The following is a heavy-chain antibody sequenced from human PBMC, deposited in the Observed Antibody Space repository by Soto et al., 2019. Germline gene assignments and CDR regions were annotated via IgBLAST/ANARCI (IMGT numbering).Heavy chain of an antibody. V-gene: IGHV1-69*01. D-gene: IGHD1-7*01. CDR2: IIPIFGTA. Sequence: QVQLVQSGAEVKKPGSSVKVSCKASGGTFSSYAISWVRQAPGQGLEWMGGIIPIFGTANYAQKFQGRVTITADETTSTAYMELSRLRSEEKAVYYCARAHWVTGTTEHYYYSGMDVWGQGTTVTVSS. J-gene: IGHJ6*02. CDR3: ARAHWVTGTTEHYYYSGMDV. CDR1: GGTFSSYA.